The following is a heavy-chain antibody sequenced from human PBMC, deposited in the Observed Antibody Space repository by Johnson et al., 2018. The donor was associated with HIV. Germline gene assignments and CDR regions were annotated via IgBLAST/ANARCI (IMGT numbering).Heavy chain of an antibody. J-gene: IGHJ3*02. CDR3: VKDRGRPGTPAAFDI. Sequence: QVQLVESGGGVVQPGGSLRLSCAASGFTFSSYGMHWVRQAPGKGLEWVAFIRYDGSNKYYADSVKGRFTISRDNSKNTLYLQMNSLRVEDTAIYYCVKDRGRPGTPAAFDIWGQGTMVTVSS. V-gene: IGHV3-30*02. D-gene: IGHD3-16*01. CDR1: GFTFSSYG. CDR2: IRYDGSNK.